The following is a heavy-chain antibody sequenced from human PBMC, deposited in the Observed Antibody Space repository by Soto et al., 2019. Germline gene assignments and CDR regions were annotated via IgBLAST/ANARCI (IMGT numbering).Heavy chain of an antibody. V-gene: IGHV4-31*03. CDR1: GGSISSGGYY. J-gene: IGHJ4*02. Sequence: SETLSLTCTVSGGSISSGGYYWSWIRQHPGKGLEWIGYIYYSGSTYYNPSLKSRVTISVDTSKNQFSLKLSSVTAADTAVYYCARADYYDSSGYESYPLHYWGQGTLVTVSS. CDR2: IYYSGST. D-gene: IGHD3-22*01. CDR3: ARADYYDSSGYESYPLHY.